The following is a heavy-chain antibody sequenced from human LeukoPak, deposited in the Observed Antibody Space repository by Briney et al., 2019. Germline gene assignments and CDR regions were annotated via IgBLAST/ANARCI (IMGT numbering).Heavy chain of an antibody. J-gene: IGHJ4*02. Sequence: SETLSLTCTVSGGSISSYYWSWIRQPPGKGLEWIGYIYYSGSTNYNPSLKSRVTISVDTSKNQSSLKLSSVTAADTAVYYCARREFGQALDYWGQGTLVTVSS. CDR3: ARREFGQALDY. V-gene: IGHV4-59*08. D-gene: IGHD3-10*01. CDR1: GGSISSYY. CDR2: IYYSGST.